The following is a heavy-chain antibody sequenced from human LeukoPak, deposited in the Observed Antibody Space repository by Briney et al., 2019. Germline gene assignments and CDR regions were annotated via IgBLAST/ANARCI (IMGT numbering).Heavy chain of an antibody. D-gene: IGHD2-2*01. CDR1: GGSISSYY. CDR3: ASGSSDYYYYYYMDV. CDR2: IYTSGST. Sequence: SETLSLTCTVSGGSISSYYWSWIRQPAGKGLEWIGRIYTSGSTNYNPSLKSRVTISVDKSKNQFSLKLSSVTAADTAVYYCASGSSDYYYYYYMDVWGKGTTVTVSS. V-gene: IGHV4-4*07. J-gene: IGHJ6*03.